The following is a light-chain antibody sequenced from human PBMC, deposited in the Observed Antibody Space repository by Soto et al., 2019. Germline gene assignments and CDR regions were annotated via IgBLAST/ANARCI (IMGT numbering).Light chain of an antibody. Sequence: EIVMTQSPATLSVSPGERATLXXRASQSVSSNLAWYQQKPGQAPRXVIYGASTRATGIPARFSGSGSGTEFTLTISSLEPEDFAVYYCQQRSNWPPTFGQGTRLEIK. CDR3: QQRSNWPPT. V-gene: IGKV3-15*01. CDR1: QSVSSN. J-gene: IGKJ5*01. CDR2: GAS.